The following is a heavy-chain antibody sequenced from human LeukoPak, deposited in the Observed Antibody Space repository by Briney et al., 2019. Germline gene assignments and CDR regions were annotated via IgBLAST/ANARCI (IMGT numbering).Heavy chain of an antibody. J-gene: IGHJ3*02. CDR3: ATFRFLGI. CDR2: ISATSGTI. V-gene: IGHV3-48*04. CDR1: GFTLTTYG. D-gene: IGHD3-3*01. Sequence: GGSLRLSCAASGFTLTTYGMNWVRQAPGKGLEWLSYISATSGTIYYAVSVKGRFTISRDNVKNSLYLQMNSLRAEDTAIYYCATFRFLGIWGQGTMVTVSP.